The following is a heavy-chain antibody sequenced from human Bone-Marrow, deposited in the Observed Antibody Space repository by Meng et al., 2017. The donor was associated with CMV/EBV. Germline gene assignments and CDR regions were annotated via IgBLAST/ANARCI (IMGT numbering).Heavy chain of an antibody. J-gene: IGHJ3*02. CDR1: GGFISSYY. Sequence: GSLRLSCTVSGGFISSYYWSWIRQPPGKGLEWIGYIYYSGSTNYNPSLKSRVTISVDTSKNQFSLKLSSVTAADTAVYYCARDGLVEYQRKDACDIWGQGTMVTVSS. D-gene: IGHD2-2*01. V-gene: IGHV4-59*01. CDR3: ARDGLVEYQRKDACDI. CDR2: IYYSGST.